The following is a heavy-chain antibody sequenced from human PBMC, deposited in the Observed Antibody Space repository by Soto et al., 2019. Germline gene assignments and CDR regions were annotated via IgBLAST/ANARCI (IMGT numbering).Heavy chain of an antibody. D-gene: IGHD3-3*01. Sequence: SETLSLTCAVSGGSISSSNWWSWVRQPPGKGLEWIGEIYHSGSTNYNPSLKSRVTISVDKSKNQFSLKLSSVTAADTAVYYCARGDYDFWSGYSHNWFDPWGQGTLVTVSS. V-gene: IGHV4-4*02. J-gene: IGHJ5*02. CDR3: ARGDYDFWSGYSHNWFDP. CDR2: IYHSGST. CDR1: GGSISSSNW.